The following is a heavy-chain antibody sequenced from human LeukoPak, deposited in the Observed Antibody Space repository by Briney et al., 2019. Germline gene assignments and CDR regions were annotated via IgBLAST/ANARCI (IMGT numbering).Heavy chain of an antibody. CDR2: INPNSGGT. CDR3: ARDLPLSYFWFDP. CDR1: GYTFTGYY. V-gene: IGHV1-2*06. D-gene: IGHD1-26*01. J-gene: IGHJ5*02. Sequence: AXVKVSCKASGYTFTGYYMHWVRQAPGQGLEWMGRINPNSGGTNYAQKFQGRVTMTRDTAISTAYMELSSLRSEDTAVYYCARDLPLSYFWFDPWGQGTLVTVSS.